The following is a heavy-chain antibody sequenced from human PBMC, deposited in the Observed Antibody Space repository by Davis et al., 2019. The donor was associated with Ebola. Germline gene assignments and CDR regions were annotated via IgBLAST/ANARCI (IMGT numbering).Heavy chain of an antibody. J-gene: IGHJ4*02. CDR1: GFTFSSYA. D-gene: IGHD1-26*01. CDR2: ISSNGGST. Sequence: GGSLRLSCAASGFTFSSYAMHWVRQAPGKGLEYVSAISSNGGSTYYANSVKGRFTISRDNAKNSLYLQMNSLRAEDTAVYYCARDMRLEGAVDYWGQGTLVTVSS. V-gene: IGHV3-64*01. CDR3: ARDMRLEGAVDY.